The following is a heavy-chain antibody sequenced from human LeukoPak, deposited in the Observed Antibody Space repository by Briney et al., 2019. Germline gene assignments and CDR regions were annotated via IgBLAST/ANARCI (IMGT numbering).Heavy chain of an antibody. D-gene: IGHD1-26*01. Sequence: GGSLRLSCAASGFRFSSYGMHWVRQAPGKGLEWVAYIRYDGINEYYADSVKGRFTISRDNSKNTLYLQMNSLRAEDTAVYYCAKDKGNSGSYNYYYYMDVWGKGTTVTVSS. CDR3: AKDKGNSGSYNYYYYMDV. V-gene: IGHV3-30*02. CDR1: GFRFSSYG. J-gene: IGHJ6*03. CDR2: IRYDGINE.